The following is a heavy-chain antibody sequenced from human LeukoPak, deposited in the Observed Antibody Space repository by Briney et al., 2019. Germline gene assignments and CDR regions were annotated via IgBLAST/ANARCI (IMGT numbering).Heavy chain of an antibody. J-gene: IGHJ6*02. CDR1: VFTLSSYW. V-gene: IGHV3-74*01. CDR2: INSDGCST. D-gene: IGHD6-13*01. Sequence: GGTLRLSRAASVFTLSSYWMHWVRQAPAKGRVWVSRINSDGCSTSYADSVKGRFTISRDNAQNTLYLQMNSLRAEDTAVYYCARSLFIAAAGRGYYYCYGMDVWGQGTTVTVSS. CDR3: ARSLFIAAAGRGYYYCYGMDV.